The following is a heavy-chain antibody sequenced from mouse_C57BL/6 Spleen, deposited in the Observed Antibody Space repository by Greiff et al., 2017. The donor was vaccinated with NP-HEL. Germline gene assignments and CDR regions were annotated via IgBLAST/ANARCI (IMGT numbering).Heavy chain of an antibody. CDR1: GYTFTSYG. J-gene: IGHJ2*01. CDR2: IYPRSGNT. Sequence: QVQLQQSGAELARPGASVKLSCKASGYTFTSYGISWVKQRTGQGLEWIGEIYPRSGNTYYNEKFKGKATLTADKSSSTAYMELRSLTSEDSAVYFCARSPSGSSYFDYWGQGTTLTVSS. V-gene: IGHV1-81*01. D-gene: IGHD1-1*01. CDR3: ARSPSGSSYFDY.